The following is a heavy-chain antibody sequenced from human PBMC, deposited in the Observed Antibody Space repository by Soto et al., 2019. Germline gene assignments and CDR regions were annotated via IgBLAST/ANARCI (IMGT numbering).Heavy chain of an antibody. V-gene: IGHV3-30-3*01. CDR1: GFTFSSYA. CDR3: ARDAVVVIIYHWFDP. J-gene: IGHJ5*02. D-gene: IGHD3-22*01. CDR2: ISYDGSNK. Sequence: GGSLRLSCAASGFTFSSYAMHWVRQAPGKGLEWVAVISYDGSNKYYADSVKGRFTISRDNSKNTLYLQMNSLRAEDTAVYYCARDAVVVIIYHWFDPWGQGTLVTVSS.